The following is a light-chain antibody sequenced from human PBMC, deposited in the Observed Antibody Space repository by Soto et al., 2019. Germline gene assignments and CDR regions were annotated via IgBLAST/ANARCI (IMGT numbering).Light chain of an antibody. CDR3: QKSYNNPRT. CDR1: QSISHF. V-gene: IGKV1-39*01. Sequence: DIQMTQSPSSLSASVGDSVTITCRASQSISHFLNWYQQKPGKAPKLLIYAPSTLESGVPSRFSGSASGTDFTLTISSLLPEDFATYYSQKSYNNPRTFGQGTILEIK. J-gene: IGKJ2*01. CDR2: APS.